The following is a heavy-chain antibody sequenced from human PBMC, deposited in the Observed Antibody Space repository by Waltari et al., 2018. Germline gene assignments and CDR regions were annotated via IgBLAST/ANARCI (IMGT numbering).Heavy chain of an antibody. CDR2: ITLILGMD. CDR1: GGTFSSYT. J-gene: IGHJ1*01. CDR3: AGGEPSGSYEGEYFQH. D-gene: IGHD1-26*01. Sequence: QVQLVQSGAEVKKPGSSVKVSCKASGGTFSSYTISWVRQAPGQGREWMGRITLILGMDNYEQKYQGGVQVTAEKSTSTAYMELSSLRSEDTAVYYCAGGEPSGSYEGEYFQHWGQGTLVTVSS. V-gene: IGHV1-69*02.